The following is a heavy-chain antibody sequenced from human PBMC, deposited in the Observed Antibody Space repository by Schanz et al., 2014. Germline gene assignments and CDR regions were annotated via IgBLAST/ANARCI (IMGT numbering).Heavy chain of an antibody. CDR1: GFTFSTYT. D-gene: IGHD2-15*01. CDR2: ISSSSTYI. V-gene: IGHV3-21*02. Sequence: DVQLVESGGCLVQPGGSLRLSCAASGFTFSTYTMNWVRQAPGKGLEWVSSISSSSTYIYYTDSLKGRFTISRDNAKNSLYLQMNSLRAEDTAMYYCARVLRGVLPATLGDAFDIWGQGTMVTISS. CDR3: ARVLRGVLPATLGDAFDI. J-gene: IGHJ3*02.